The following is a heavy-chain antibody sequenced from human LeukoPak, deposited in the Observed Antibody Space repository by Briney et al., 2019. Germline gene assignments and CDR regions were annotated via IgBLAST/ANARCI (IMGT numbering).Heavy chain of an antibody. J-gene: IGHJ6*03. Sequence: SVKVSCKASGGTFSSYAISWVRQAPGQGLEWMGGIIPIFGTANYAQKFQGRVTITTDESTSTAYMELRSLRSDDTAVYYCARKYYDILTGYPRVYYYYYMDVWGKGTTVTVSS. CDR3: ARKYYDILTGYPRVYYYYYMDV. CDR2: IIPIFGTA. D-gene: IGHD3-9*01. V-gene: IGHV1-69*05. CDR1: GGTFSSYA.